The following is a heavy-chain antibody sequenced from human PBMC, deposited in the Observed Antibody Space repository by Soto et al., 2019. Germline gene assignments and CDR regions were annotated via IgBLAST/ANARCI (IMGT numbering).Heavy chain of an antibody. CDR2: IYSGGIT. CDR3: ARVARYSSSTNYYYGMDV. V-gene: IGHV3-53*01. CDR1: GFTFSSYA. J-gene: IGHJ6*02. Sequence: PGGSLRLSFAASGFTFSSYAMSGVRQAPGKGLEWVSVIYSGGITYYADSVKGRFTISRDNSKNTLYLQMNSLRAEDTAVYYCARVARYSSSTNYYYGMDVWGQGTTVTVSS. D-gene: IGHD6-6*01.